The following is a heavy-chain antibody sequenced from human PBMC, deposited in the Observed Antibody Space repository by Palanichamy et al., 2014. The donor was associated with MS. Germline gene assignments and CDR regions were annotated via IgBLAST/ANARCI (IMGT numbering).Heavy chain of an antibody. D-gene: IGHD3-3*01. CDR2: ISSSSSYI. J-gene: IGHJ6*02. V-gene: IGHV3-21*01. CDR1: GFTFSSYS. CDR3: ASILEWYQNYYYGMDV. Sequence: EVQLVESGGGLVKPGGSLRLSCAASGFTFSSYSMNWVRQAPGKGLEWVSSISSSSSYIYYADSVKGRFTISRDNAKNSLYLQMNSLRAEDTAVYYCASILEWYQNYYYGMDVWGQGTTVTVSS.